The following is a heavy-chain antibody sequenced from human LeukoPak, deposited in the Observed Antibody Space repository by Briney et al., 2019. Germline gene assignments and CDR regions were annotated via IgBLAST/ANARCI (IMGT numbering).Heavy chain of an antibody. CDR3: ARDLHYYGSGP. Sequence: GGSLRLSCVAYGSNFRDYSMNWVRQAPGKGLDWVSGISGTSSYMYYGDSVKGRFTVSRDNAKNSLYLQMESLRVEDTAVYYCARDLHYYGSGPWGQGTLVTVSS. D-gene: IGHD3-10*01. V-gene: IGHV3-21*01. CDR2: ISGTSSYM. J-gene: IGHJ5*02. CDR1: GSNFRDYS.